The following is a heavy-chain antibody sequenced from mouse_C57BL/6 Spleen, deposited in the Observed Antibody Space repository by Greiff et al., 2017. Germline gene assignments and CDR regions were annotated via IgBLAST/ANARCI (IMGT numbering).Heavy chain of an antibody. D-gene: IGHD1-1*01. J-gene: IGHJ1*03. Sequence: DVKLVESGGGLVQPGGSLSLSCAASGFTFTDYYMSWVRQPPGKALEWLGFIRNKANGYTTEYSASVKGRFTISRDNSQSILYLQMNTLRAEDSATYYCARYKVSEYYGNWYFDVWGTGTTVTVSA. CDR3: ARYKVSEYYGNWYFDV. V-gene: IGHV7-3*01. CDR1: GFTFTDYY. CDR2: IRNKANGYTT.